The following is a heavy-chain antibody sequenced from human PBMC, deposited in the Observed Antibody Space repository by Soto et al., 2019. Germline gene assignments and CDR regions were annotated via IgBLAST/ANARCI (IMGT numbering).Heavy chain of an antibody. CDR1: GFTFISYA. CDR3: VRGGYYDFWKGYYPFVY. D-gene: IGHD3-3*01. V-gene: IGHV3-23*01. CDR2: ISGSGGST. J-gene: IGHJ4*02. Sequence: GGSLRLSCAASGFTFISYAMSWVRQAPGKGLEWVSAISGSGGSTYYADSVKGRFTISRDNSKNTLYLQMNSLRVEDTAVYYWVRGGYYDFWKGYYPFVYWGQGTLVTVS.